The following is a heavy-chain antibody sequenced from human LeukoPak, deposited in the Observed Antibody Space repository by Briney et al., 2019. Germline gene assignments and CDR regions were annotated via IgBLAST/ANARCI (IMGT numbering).Heavy chain of an antibody. CDR2: ISSSGSTI. Sequence: GGSLRLSCAASGFTFSDYYMSWIRQAPGRGLEWVSYISSSGSTIYYADSVKGRFTISRDNAKNSLYLQMNSLRAEDTAVYYCAREAGATTNWFDPWGQGTLVTVSS. J-gene: IGHJ5*02. CDR1: GFTFSDYY. V-gene: IGHV3-11*01. CDR3: AREAGATTNWFDP. D-gene: IGHD1-26*01.